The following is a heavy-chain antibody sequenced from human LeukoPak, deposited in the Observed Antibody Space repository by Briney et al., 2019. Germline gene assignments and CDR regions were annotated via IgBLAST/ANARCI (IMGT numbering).Heavy chain of an antibody. CDR2: IWYDGSNK. D-gene: IGHD2-21*02. CDR1: GFTFSSYG. J-gene: IGHJ4*02. V-gene: IGHV3-33*01. Sequence: GGSLRLSCAASGFTFSSYGMHWVRQAPGKGLEWVAVIWYDGSNKYYADSVKGRFTISRDNSKNTLYLQMNSLRAEDTAVYYCARDLGDRFYFDYWGQGTLVTVSS. CDR3: ARDLGDRFYFDY.